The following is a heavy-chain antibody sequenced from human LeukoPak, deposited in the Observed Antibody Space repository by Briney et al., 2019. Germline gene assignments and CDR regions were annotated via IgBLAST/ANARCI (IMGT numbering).Heavy chain of an antibody. J-gene: IGHJ6*03. D-gene: IGHD2-2*01. CDR2: ISYDGSNK. V-gene: IGHV3-30*04. Sequence: SGGSLRLSCAASGFTFSSYAMHWARQAPGKGLEWVAVISYDGSNKYYADSVKGRFTISRDNSKNTLYLQMNSLRAEDTAVYYCARGVGVVVPAAIGRAMDVWGKGTTVTVSS. CDR1: GFTFSSYA. CDR3: ARGVGVVVPAAIGRAMDV.